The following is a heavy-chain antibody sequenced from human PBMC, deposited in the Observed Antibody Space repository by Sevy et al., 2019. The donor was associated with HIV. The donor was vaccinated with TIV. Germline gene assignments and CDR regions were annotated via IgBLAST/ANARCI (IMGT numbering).Heavy chain of an antibody. D-gene: IGHD2-15*01. V-gene: IGHV3-48*03. CDR2: ISSRGTTI. Sequence: GGSLRLSCAAFGSSFTSYEINWVGQVPGKGLEWVSYISSRGTTIYYADSVKGRFTISRDNAKNSLFLQMNSLRADDTAVYYCARTGIGISGLTGAMDVWGQGTTVTVSS. CDR1: GSSFTSYE. J-gene: IGHJ6*02. CDR3: ARTGIGISGLTGAMDV.